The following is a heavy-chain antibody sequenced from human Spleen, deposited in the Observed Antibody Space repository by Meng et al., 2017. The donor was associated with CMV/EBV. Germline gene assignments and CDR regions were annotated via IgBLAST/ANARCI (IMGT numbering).Heavy chain of an antibody. D-gene: IGHD6-19*01. Sequence: GESLKISCAASGFTFSDHYMDWVRQAPGKGLEWVGRTRNKANSYTTEYAASVKGRFTISRDDSKNSLYLQMNSLKPEDTAVYYCAILAVPDAFDIWGQGTMVTVSS. CDR2: TRNKANSYTT. J-gene: IGHJ3*02. CDR1: GFTFSDHY. CDR3: AILAVPDAFDI. V-gene: IGHV3-72*01.